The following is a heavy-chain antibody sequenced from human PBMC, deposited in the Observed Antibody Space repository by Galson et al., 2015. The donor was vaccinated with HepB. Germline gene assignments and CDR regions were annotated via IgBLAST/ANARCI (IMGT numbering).Heavy chain of an antibody. D-gene: IGHD3-22*01. J-gene: IGHJ5*02. CDR2: ISGSGGST. CDR1: GFNFSSYA. Sequence: SLRLSCAASGFNFSSYAMSWVRQAPGKGLEWVSAISGSGGSTYYADSVKGRFTISRDNSKNTLYLQMNSLRAEDTAVYYCAKGADYYDSSGYRTNWFDPWGQGTLVTVSS. CDR3: AKGADYYDSSGYRTNWFDP. V-gene: IGHV3-23*01.